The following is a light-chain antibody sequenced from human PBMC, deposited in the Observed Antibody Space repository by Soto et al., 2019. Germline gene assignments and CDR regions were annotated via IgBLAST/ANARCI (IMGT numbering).Light chain of an antibody. J-gene: IGKJ1*01. CDR3: PHYNSYAEA. V-gene: IGKV1-5*03. Sequence: THPSSTLSGPVERRETITGRASQNISSWLAWYQQKPGKAPKLLIYNASSLKSGVPSRFSGSGSGTEFTLTISSLQPDDFATYYCPHYNSYAEAFGQGTKVDIK. CDR2: NAS. CDR1: QNISSW.